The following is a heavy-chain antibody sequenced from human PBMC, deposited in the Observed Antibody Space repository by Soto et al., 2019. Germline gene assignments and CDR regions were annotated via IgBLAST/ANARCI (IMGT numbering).Heavy chain of an antibody. Sequence: SETLSLTCTVSGGSVSSGSYYWSWIRQPPGKGLEWIGYIYYSGSTNYNPSLKSRVTTSVDTSKNQFSLKLSSVTTADTAVYYCARVKIWFGELSFDYWGQGTLVTVSS. D-gene: IGHD3-10*01. J-gene: IGHJ4*02. CDR3: ARVKIWFGELSFDY. CDR1: GGSVSSGSYY. CDR2: IYYSGST. V-gene: IGHV4-61*01.